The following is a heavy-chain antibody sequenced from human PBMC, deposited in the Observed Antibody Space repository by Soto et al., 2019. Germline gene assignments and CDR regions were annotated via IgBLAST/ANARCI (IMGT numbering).Heavy chain of an antibody. V-gene: IGHV3-30*03. CDR1: GFTFSSYG. J-gene: IGHJ4*02. D-gene: IGHD4-17*01. CDR2: ISYDGSNK. CDR3: ASDYGGNAGFDY. Sequence: QVQLVESGGGVVQPGRSLRLSCAASGFTFSSYGMHWVRQAPGKGLEWVAVISYDGSNKYYADSVKGRFTISRDNSKNTLYLQMNSLRAEDTAVYYCASDYGGNAGFDYWGQGTLVTVSS.